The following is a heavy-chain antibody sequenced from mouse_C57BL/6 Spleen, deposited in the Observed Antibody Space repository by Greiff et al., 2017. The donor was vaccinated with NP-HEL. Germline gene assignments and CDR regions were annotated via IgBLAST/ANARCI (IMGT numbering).Heavy chain of an antibody. J-gene: IGHJ4*01. CDR3: ARDDYSYYAMDY. CDR1: GYAFTNYL. D-gene: IGHD2-4*01. Sequence: QVQLQQSGAELVRPGPSVKVSCKASGYAFTNYLIEWVKQRPGQGLEWIGVINPGSGGTNYNEKFKGKATLTADKSSSTAYMQLSSLTSEDSAVYFCARDDYSYYAMDYWGQGTSVTVSS. V-gene: IGHV1-54*01. CDR2: INPGSGGT.